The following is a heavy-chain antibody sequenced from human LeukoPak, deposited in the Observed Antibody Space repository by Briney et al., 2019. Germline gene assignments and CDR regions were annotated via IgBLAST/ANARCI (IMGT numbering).Heavy chain of an antibody. CDR1: GFTFSTYW. CDR3: AADRDNSDWQKRFDS. CDR2: INQDASEI. Sequence: HAGGSLRLSCAASGFTFSTYWMNWYRQAPGKGLEWVGNINQDASEINYVDPVRGRFTISRDNAKNSLHLQMNSLRAEDTAVYYCAADRDNSDWQKRFDSWGQGTLVTVSS. V-gene: IGHV3-7*01. D-gene: IGHD2-21*02. J-gene: IGHJ4*02.